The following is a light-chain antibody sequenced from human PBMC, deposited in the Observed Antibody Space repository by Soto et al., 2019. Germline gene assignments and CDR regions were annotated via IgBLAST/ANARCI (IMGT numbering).Light chain of an antibody. V-gene: IGLV2-14*01. Sequence: QSALTQPASVSGSPGQSITISCTGTTSDVGRYNFVSWYQQHPGKAPKLIIYEVTNRPSGVSTRFSGSKSGNTASLTISGLRAEDEADFYCSSYTTSGTWVCGGGTKVTVL. CDR1: TSDVGRYNF. CDR2: EVT. CDR3: SSYTTSGTWV. J-gene: IGLJ3*02.